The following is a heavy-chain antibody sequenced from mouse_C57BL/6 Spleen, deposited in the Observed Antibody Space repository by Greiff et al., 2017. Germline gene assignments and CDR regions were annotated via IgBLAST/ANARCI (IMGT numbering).Heavy chain of an antibody. CDR2: IWSGGST. V-gene: IGHV2-2*01. CDR1: GFSLTSYG. Sequence: VQLVESGPGLVQPSQSLSITCTVSGFSLTSYGVHWVRQSPGKGLEWLGVIWSGGSTDYNAAFISRLSISKDNSKSQVFFKMNSLQADDTAIYXCARNLNGVYFDYWGQGTTLTVSS. J-gene: IGHJ2*01. CDR3: ARNLNGVYFDY.